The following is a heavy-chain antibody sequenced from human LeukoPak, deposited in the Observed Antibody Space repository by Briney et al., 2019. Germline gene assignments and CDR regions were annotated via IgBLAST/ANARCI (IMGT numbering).Heavy chain of an antibody. CDR3: ARGTIFGVVIRHYYYYYMDV. Sequence: SVKVSCKASGGTFSSYAISWVRQAPGQGLEWMGGIIPIFGTANYAQKFQGRVTITTDESTSTAYMELSSLRSEDTAVYYCARGTIFGVVIRHYYYYYMDVWGKGTTVTVSS. D-gene: IGHD3-3*01. J-gene: IGHJ6*03. CDR1: GGTFSSYA. V-gene: IGHV1-69*05. CDR2: IIPIFGTA.